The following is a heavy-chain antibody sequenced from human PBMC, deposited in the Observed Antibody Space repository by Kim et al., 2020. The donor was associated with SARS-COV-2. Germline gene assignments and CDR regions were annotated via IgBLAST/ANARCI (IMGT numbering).Heavy chain of an antibody. V-gene: IGHV4-4*02. J-gene: IGHJ4*02. CDR2: IYHSGST. Sequence: SETLSLTCAVSGGSISSSNWWSWVRQPPGKGLEWIGEIYHSGSTNYNPSLKSRVTISVDKSKNQFSLKLSSVTAADTAVYYCAGYSYGYEGSNFDYWGQGTLVTVSS. CDR3: AGYSYGYEGSNFDY. D-gene: IGHD5-18*01. CDR1: GGSISSSNW.